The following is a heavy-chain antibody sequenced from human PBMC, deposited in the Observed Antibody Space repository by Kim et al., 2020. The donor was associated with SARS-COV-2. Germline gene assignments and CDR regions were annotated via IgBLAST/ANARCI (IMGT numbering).Heavy chain of an antibody. CDR3: AKESGSGSYYAWTYYYYGIDV. J-gene: IGHJ6*02. CDR1: GFNFSSYG. Sequence: GGFLRLSCAASGFNFSSYGMHWVRQAPGKGLEWVAVISYDGSNKYYADSVKGRFTISRDNSKNTLYLQMNSLRAEDTAVYYCAKESGSGSYYAWTYYYYGIDVWGQGNTVTVSS. V-gene: IGHV3-30*18. CDR2: ISYDGSNK. D-gene: IGHD3-10*01.